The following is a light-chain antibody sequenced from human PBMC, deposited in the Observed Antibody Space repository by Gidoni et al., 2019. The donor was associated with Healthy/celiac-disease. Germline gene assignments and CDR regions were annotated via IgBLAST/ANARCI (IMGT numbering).Light chain of an antibody. V-gene: IGKV1-33*01. CDR2: DAS. J-gene: IGKJ2*01. Sequence: DIQMTQSPSSLSASVGDRFTITCQASQDISNYLNWYQPKPGKAPKLLIYDASNLETGVPSRCSGSGSGTDFTFTISSLQPEDTATYYCQQYDNLPYTFGQGTKLEIK. CDR3: QQYDNLPYT. CDR1: QDISNY.